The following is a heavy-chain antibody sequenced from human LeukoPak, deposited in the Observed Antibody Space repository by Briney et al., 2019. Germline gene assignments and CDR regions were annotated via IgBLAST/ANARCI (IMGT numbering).Heavy chain of an antibody. V-gene: IGHV1-69*06. CDR3: ARDNSVGETAWWFDP. Sequence: SVKVSCKASGGTFSSYAISWVRQAPGQGLEWMGGIIPIFGTANYAQKFQGRVTITADKSTSTAYMELSSLRSEDTAVYYCARDNSVGETAWWFDPWGQGTLVTVSS. D-gene: IGHD1-26*01. CDR1: GGTFSSYA. CDR2: IIPIFGTA. J-gene: IGHJ5*02.